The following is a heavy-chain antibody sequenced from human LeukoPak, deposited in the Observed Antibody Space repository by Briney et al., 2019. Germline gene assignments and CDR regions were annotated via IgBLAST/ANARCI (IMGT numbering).Heavy chain of an antibody. CDR1: AFTFSTYW. J-gene: IGHJ4*02. CDR2: INRVGREK. V-gene: IGHV3-7*01. CDR3: TTGLDY. Sequence: GGCLRLSCAPSAFTFSTYWMNWVRQAPGKGLVWVANINRVGREKYYVGSVEGRFTISRDNAKNSLYLQMNSLRAEGTGVYYCTTGLDYWGQGTLVTVSS.